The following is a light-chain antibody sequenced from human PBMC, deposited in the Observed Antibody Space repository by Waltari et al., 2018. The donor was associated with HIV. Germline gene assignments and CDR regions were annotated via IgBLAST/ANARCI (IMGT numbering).Light chain of an antibody. Sequence: QSALPQPASVSGSPGQSITISCTGTSSDVGGYNYVHWYQQHPGKAPKLMIYDGSKRPSGVSNRFSGSKSGNTASLTISVLQAEDEADYYCCSYAGSSTWVFGGGTKLTVL. CDR1: SSDVGGYNY. V-gene: IGLV2-23*01. J-gene: IGLJ3*02. CDR3: CSYAGSSTWV. CDR2: DGS.